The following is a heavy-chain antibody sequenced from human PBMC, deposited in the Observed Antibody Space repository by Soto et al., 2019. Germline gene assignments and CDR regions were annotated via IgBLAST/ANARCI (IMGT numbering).Heavy chain of an antibody. CDR1: GGSISSYY. D-gene: IGHD5-18*01. CDR3: ARLMVTRYYYYYMDV. Sequence: AETLSLTCTVSGGSISSYYWSWIRQPPGKGLEWIGYIYYSGSTNYNPSLKSRVTISVDTSKNQFSLKLSSVTAADTAVYYCARLMVTRYYYYYMDVWGKGTTVTVSS. V-gene: IGHV4-59*08. CDR2: IYYSGST. J-gene: IGHJ6*03.